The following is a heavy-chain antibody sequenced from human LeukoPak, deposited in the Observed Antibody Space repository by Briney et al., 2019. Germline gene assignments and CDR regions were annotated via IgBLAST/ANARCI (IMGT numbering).Heavy chain of an antibody. CDR3: ATSLDSSGGSMNALPMDY. CDR2: IYTSGST. CDR1: GGSISSYY. Sequence: SETLSLTCTVSGGSISSYYWSWIRQPAGKGLEWIGRIYTSGSTNYNPSLKSRVTMSVDTSKNQFSLKLSSVTAADTAVYYCATSLDSSGGSMNALPMDYWGQGTLVTVSS. D-gene: IGHD2-15*01. V-gene: IGHV4-4*07. J-gene: IGHJ4*02.